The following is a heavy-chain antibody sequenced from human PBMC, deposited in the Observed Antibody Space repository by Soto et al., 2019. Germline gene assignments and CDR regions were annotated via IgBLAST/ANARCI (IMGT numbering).Heavy chain of an antibody. D-gene: IGHD5-18*01. CDR1: GFTFSSYA. CDR3: AKGKGRGSRDTAMVKNVFDY. CDR2: ISGSGGST. Sequence: GGSLRLSCAASGFTFSSYAMSWVRQAPGKGLEWVSAISGSGGSTYYADSVKGRFTISRDNSKNTLYLQMNSLRAEDTAVYYCAKGKGRGSRDTAMVKNVFDYWGQGTLVTVSS. V-gene: IGHV3-23*01. J-gene: IGHJ4*02.